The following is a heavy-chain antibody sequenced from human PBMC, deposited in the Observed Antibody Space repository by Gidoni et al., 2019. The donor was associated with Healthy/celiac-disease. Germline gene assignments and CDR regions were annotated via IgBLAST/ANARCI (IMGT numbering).Heavy chain of an antibody. CDR3: ARGPGSGWQGSSREFDY. CDR2: MNPNSGNT. D-gene: IGHD6-19*01. V-gene: IGHV1-8*01. CDR1: GYTFPSYD. J-gene: IGHJ4*02. Sequence: QVQLVQSGAEVKKPGASVKVSCKASGYTFPSYDINWVRQATGQGLEWMGWMNPNSGNTGYAQKFQGRVTMTRNTSISTAYMELSSLRSEDTAVYYCARGPGSGWQGSSREFDYWGQGTLVTVSS.